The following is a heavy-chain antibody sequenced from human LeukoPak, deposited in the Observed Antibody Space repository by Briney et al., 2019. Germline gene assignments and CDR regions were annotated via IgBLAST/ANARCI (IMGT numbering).Heavy chain of an antibody. CDR1: GFTFDDYA. CDR2: ISWNSGSI. J-gene: IGHJ5*02. CDR3: AKVGTAVALTGSWFDP. Sequence: GGSLRLSCAASGFTFDDYAMHWVRQAPGKGLEWVSGISWNSGSIGYADSVKGRFTISRDNAKNSLYLQMNSLRAEDTALYYCAKVGTAVALTGSWFDPWGQGTLVTVSS. D-gene: IGHD6-19*01. V-gene: IGHV3-9*01.